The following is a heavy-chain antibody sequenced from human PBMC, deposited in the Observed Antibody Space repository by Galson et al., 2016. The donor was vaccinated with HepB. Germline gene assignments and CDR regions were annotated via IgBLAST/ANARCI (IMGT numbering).Heavy chain of an antibody. J-gene: IGHJ4*02. D-gene: IGHD6-13*01. CDR2: ISAYNGNT. V-gene: IGHV1-18*01. Sequence: SVKVSCTASGYTFTSYGISWVRQAPGKGLEWMGWISAYNGNTNYAQKLQGRVTMTTDTSKSTAYMELRSLRSDDTAVYYCARTGSSSSWPIYCWGQGTLVTVSA. CDR3: ARTGSSSSWPIYC. CDR1: GYTFTSYG.